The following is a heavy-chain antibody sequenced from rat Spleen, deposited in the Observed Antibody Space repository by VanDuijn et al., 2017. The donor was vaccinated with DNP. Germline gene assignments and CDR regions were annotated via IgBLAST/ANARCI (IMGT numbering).Heavy chain of an antibody. D-gene: IGHD1-1*01. CDR1: GFTFSDHY. CDR2: IIYDDSRT. J-gene: IGHJ3*01. Sequence: EVQLVESGGGLVQPGRSLKLSCVASGFTFSDHYMAWVRQAPKKGLEWVATIIYDDSRTYYRDSVKGRFTISRDDAGSTLYLQMDSLRSEDTATYYCAREGSGALFAYWGQGTLVTVSA. V-gene: IGHV5S10*01. CDR3: AREGSGALFAY.